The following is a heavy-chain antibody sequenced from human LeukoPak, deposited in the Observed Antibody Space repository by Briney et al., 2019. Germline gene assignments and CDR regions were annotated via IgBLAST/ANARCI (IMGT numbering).Heavy chain of an antibody. V-gene: IGHV1-69*04. J-gene: IGHJ5*02. Sequence: GASVKVSCKASGGTFSSYAISWVRQAPGQGLEWMGRIIPILGIASYAQKFQGRVTITADKSTSTAYMELSSLRSEDTAVYYCARETVILTGYYFNGWFDPWGQGTLVTVSS. CDR2: IIPILGIA. CDR1: GGTFSSYA. D-gene: IGHD3-9*01. CDR3: ARETVILTGYYFNGWFDP.